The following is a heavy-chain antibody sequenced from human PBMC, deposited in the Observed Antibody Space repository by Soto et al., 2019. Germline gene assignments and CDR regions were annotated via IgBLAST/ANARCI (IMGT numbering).Heavy chain of an antibody. Sequence: EVQLLESGGGLVQPGGSLRLSCAASGFTFSSYAMSWVRQAPGKGLEWVSSISGSGGSTYYADSVKGRFTISRDNSNNTLFLQMNSLRAEDTAIYYCAKISYDSSGYFYWGQGTLVTVSS. D-gene: IGHD3-22*01. J-gene: IGHJ4*02. CDR1: GFTFSSYA. V-gene: IGHV3-23*01. CDR3: AKISYDSSGYFY. CDR2: ISGSGGST.